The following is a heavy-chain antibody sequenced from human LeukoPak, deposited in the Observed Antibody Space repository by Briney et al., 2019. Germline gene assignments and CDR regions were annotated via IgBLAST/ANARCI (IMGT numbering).Heavy chain of an antibody. CDR1: GFTVSDNY. Sequence: GGSLRLSCSASGFTVSDNYMSWVRRAPGKGLEWVSIIYSGGNTYYADSVKGRFTISRDNSENTLYPQMNSLRAEDTAVYYCARAFLGAAGFWGYWGQGTLVTVSS. CDR2: IYSGGNT. J-gene: IGHJ4*02. D-gene: IGHD6-13*01. CDR3: ARAFLGAAGFWGY. V-gene: IGHV3-53*01.